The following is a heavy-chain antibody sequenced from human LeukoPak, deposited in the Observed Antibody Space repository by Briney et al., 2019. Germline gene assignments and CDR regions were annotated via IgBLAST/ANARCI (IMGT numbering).Heavy chain of an antibody. CDR3: VRARFTTFVYY. CDR2: INHLGSQT. J-gene: IGHJ4*02. CDR1: GFTFKDFY. D-gene: IGHD1-14*01. Sequence: PGGSLRLPCAASGFTFKDFYMSWVRQAPGKGLEWVSYINHLGSQTDYADSVKGRFTISRDNAKNSLSLQMNNLSVDDTAVYYCVRARFTTFVYYGGQGTLVTVSS. V-gene: IGHV3-11*05.